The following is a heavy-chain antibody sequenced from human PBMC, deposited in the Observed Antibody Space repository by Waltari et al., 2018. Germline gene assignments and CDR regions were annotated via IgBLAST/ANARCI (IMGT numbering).Heavy chain of an antibody. CDR1: GFTLRAYG. V-gene: IGHV3-30*18. D-gene: IGHD1-26*01. Sequence: QVQLVESGGGVVQLGRSLTVSCQDSGFTLRAYGMHWVRQAPGKGLEWGASVSYDGSHTYYGDSVRGRFTISRDNSKNTLHLQMNSLRGDDTAVYYCAKDHSGNDFFFFDHWGQGTLVIVSP. J-gene: IGHJ4*02. CDR2: VSYDGSHT. CDR3: AKDHSGNDFFFFDH.